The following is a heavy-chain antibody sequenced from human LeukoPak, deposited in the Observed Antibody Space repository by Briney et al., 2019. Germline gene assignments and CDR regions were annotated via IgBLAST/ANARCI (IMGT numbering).Heavy chain of an antibody. CDR1: GYTGTSYY. CDR2: INPSGGST. Sequence: ASVKVSCKASGYTGTSYYMHWVRQAPGQGLEWMGIINPSGGSTSYAQKFQGRVTMTRDTSTSTVYMELSSLRSEDTAVYYCAMCLKAYYDSSPLDYWGQGTLVTVSS. J-gene: IGHJ4*02. CDR3: AMCLKAYYDSSPLDY. D-gene: IGHD3-22*01. V-gene: IGHV1-46*01.